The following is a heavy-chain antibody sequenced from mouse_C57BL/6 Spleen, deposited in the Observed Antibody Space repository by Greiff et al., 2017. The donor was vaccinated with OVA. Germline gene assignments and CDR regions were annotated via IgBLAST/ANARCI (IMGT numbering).Heavy chain of an antibody. Sequence: VQLQQSGPELVKPGASVKIPCKASGYTFTDYNMDWVKQSHGKSLEWIGDINPNNGGTIYNQKFKGKATLTVDKSSSTAYMELRSLTSEDTAVYYCARIYCGNYQYFDVWGTGTTVTVSS. CDR1: GYTFTDYN. CDR3: ARIYCGNYQYFDV. CDR2: INPNNGGT. D-gene: IGHD2-1*01. J-gene: IGHJ1*03. V-gene: IGHV1-18*01.